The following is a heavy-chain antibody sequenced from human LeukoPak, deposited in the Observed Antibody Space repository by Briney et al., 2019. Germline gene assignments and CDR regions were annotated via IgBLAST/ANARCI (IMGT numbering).Heavy chain of an antibody. D-gene: IGHD4-17*01. CDR2: IYPGDSDP. Sequence: GASLKISCETSGYNFLTFWIAWVRQMPGKGLEWMGVIYPGDSDPRYSPSFQGQVSISVDTSLSTAYLQWRSLRASDTAMYYCARLLDYDSTYYYMDVWGIGTSVIVS. CDR1: GYNFLTFW. CDR3: ARLLDYDSTYYYMDV. J-gene: IGHJ6*03. V-gene: IGHV5-51*03.